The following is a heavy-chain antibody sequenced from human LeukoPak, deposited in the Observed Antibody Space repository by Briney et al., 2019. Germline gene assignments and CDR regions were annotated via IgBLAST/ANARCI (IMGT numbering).Heavy chain of an antibody. CDR3: AKAPRAYDSSGYYPFDY. Sequence: ASVKVSCKASGYTFTGYYMHWVRQAPGQGLEWMGWINPNSGGTNYAQKFQGRVTMTRDTSISTAYMELSRLRSDDTAVYYCAKAPRAYDSSGYYPFDYWGQGTLVTVSS. CDR2: INPNSGGT. CDR1: GYTFTGYY. D-gene: IGHD3-22*01. J-gene: IGHJ4*02. V-gene: IGHV1-2*02.